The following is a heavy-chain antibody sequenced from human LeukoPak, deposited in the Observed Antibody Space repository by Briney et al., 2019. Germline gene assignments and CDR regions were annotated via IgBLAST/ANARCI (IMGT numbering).Heavy chain of an antibody. CDR2: IIPIFGTA. Sequence: SVKVSCKASGGTFSSYAISWVRQAPGQGLEWMGGIIPIFGTANYAQKFQGRVTITADKSTSTAYMELSSLRSEDTAVYYCARGGVSIVGAKNWFDPWGQGTLVTVSS. CDR1: GGTFSSYA. V-gene: IGHV1-69*06. D-gene: IGHD1-26*01. J-gene: IGHJ5*02. CDR3: ARGGVSIVGAKNWFDP.